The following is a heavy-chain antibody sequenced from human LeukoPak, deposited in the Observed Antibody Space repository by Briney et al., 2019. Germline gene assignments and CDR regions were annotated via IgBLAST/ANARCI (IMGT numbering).Heavy chain of an antibody. Sequence: ASVKVSCKASGYTFTSYGISWVRQAPGQGLEWMGWISAYNGNTNYAQKLQGRVTMTTDTSTSTAYMELRSLRSDDTAVYYCARDRTNYYDTDYFDYWGQGTLVTVSS. V-gene: IGHV1-18*01. CDR3: ARDRTNYYDTDYFDY. CDR1: GYTFTSYG. CDR2: ISAYNGNT. D-gene: IGHD3-22*01. J-gene: IGHJ4*02.